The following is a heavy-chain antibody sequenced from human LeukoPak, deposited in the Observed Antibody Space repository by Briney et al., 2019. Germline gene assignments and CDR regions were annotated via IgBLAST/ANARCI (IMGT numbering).Heavy chain of an antibody. D-gene: IGHD1-26*01. CDR1: GFTFSSYA. V-gene: IGHV3-64D*06. CDR2: ISSNGGST. J-gene: IGHJ3*02. Sequence: EGSLRLSCSASGFTFSSYAMHWVRQAPGKGLEYVSAISSNGGSTYYADSVKGRFTISRDNSKNTLYLRMSSLRAEDTAVYYCVKQGSGSRLGAFDIWSQGTMVTVSS. CDR3: VKQGSGSRLGAFDI.